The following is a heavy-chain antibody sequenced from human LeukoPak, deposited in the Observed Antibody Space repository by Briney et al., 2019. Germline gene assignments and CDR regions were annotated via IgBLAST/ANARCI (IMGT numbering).Heavy chain of an antibody. CDR2: ISGSGGST. V-gene: IGHV3-23*01. CDR3: AKDLLWSPVFY. CDR1: GFTFSSYA. Sequence: AGGSLRLSCAASGFTFSSYAMSWVRQAPGKGLEWASAISGSGGSTYYADSVKGRFTISRDNSKNTLYLQMNSLRAEDTAVYYCAKDLLWSPVFYWGQGTLVTVSS. D-gene: IGHD3-10*01. J-gene: IGHJ4*02.